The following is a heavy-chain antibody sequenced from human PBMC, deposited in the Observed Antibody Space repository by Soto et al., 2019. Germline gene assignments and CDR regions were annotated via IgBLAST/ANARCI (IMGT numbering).Heavy chain of an antibody. J-gene: IGHJ3*02. CDR3: TRGGFMHAFDM. Sequence: EVQVVESGGGLVQPGGSLRLSCAASGFTFSNYWMHWVRQAPGKGLVWVSRVNNDGSGTIYADSVKGRFTISRDNAKNTVYLEMKRLRAEDTALYDCTRGGFMHAFDMWGQGTTVTVSS. CDR2: VNNDGSGT. D-gene: IGHD2-8*01. CDR1: GFTFSNYW. V-gene: IGHV3-74*01.